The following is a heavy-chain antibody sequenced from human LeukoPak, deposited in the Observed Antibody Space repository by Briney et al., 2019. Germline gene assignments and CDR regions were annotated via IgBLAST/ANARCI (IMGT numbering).Heavy chain of an antibody. D-gene: IGHD5-12*01. J-gene: IGHJ4*02. CDR1: GGSFSSSSNY. V-gene: IGHV4-39*01. CDR2: IYYSGST. Sequence: SETLSLTCSVSGGSFSSSSNYWGWIRQPPGKGLEWIGNIYYSGSTNYNPSLKSRVTISLDTSKNQFSLKLTSVTAADTAVYYCARRWWLRGPDVLIPFDYWGQGTLVSVSS. CDR3: ARRWWLRGPDVLIPFDY.